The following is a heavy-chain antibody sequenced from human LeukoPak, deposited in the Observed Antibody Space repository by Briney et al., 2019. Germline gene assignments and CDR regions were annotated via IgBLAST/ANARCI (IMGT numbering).Heavy chain of an antibody. CDR1: GVTLSSYS. V-gene: IGHV3-21*01. Sequence: GGCLRLSRAASGVTLSSYSINWVRHAPGKGREWGSSISSSRKYIYYAEPLKGRLTISRGNAKNSLYLKMNSLRAEATAVYSCALFDSSGWVDIWGQGTMVTVSS. J-gene: IGHJ3*02. D-gene: IGHD3-22*01. CDR3: ALFDSSGWVDI. CDR2: ISSSRKYI.